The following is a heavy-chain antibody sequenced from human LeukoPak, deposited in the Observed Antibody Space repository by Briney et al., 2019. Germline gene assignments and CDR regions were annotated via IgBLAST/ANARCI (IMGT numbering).Heavy chain of an antibody. D-gene: IGHD2-2*01. CDR2: ISYDGSNK. CDR1: GFTFSSYG. J-gene: IGHJ6*02. V-gene: IGHV3-30*18. CDR3: AKGTKRGYCSSTSCYEGYYYYGMDV. Sequence: PGRSLRLSCAASGFTFSSYGMHWVRQAPGKGLEWVAVISYDGSNKYYADSVKGRFTISRDNSKNTLYLQMNSLRAEDTAVYYCAKGTKRGYCSSTSCYEGYYYYGMDVWGQGTTVTVSS.